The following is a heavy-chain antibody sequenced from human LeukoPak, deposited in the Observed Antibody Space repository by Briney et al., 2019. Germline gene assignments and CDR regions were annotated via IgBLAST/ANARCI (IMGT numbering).Heavy chain of an antibody. CDR1: GFSFSSYA. Sequence: GGSLRLSCAASGFSFSSYAMSWVRQAPGKGLEWVSAISGSGGSTYYADSVKGRFTISRDNSKNTLYLQMNSLRAEDTAVYYCAKALEGPNWFDPWGQGTLVTVSS. CDR2: ISGSGGST. CDR3: AKALEGPNWFDP. J-gene: IGHJ5*02. V-gene: IGHV3-23*01.